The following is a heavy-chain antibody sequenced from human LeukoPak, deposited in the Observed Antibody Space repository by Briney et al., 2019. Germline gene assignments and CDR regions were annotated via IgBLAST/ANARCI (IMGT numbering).Heavy chain of an antibody. CDR3: AGRPGSYESGHGDDF. Sequence: PSETLSLTCSVSGGSISSSGYYWGWIRQSPGKGLEWIASIYYSGSTYYNPSLQSRATISIDTSKNQFSLKLNSVTAADTAVYYCAGRPGSYESGHGDDFWGRGTLVTVSS. CDR2: IYYSGST. V-gene: IGHV4-39*01. J-gene: IGHJ4*02. D-gene: IGHD3-3*01. CDR1: GGSISSSGYY.